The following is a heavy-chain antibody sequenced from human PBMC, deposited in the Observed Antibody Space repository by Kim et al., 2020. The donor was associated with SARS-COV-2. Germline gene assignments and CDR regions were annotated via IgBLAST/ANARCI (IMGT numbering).Heavy chain of an antibody. J-gene: IGHJ2*01. V-gene: IGHV3-15*07. CDR2: IKSREDGETT. CDR1: GFRFSAAY. Sequence: GGSLRLSCVASGFRFSAAYIHWVRQAPGKGLEWVGRIKSREDGETTDFAAPVRGRFSISRDDSRNTVHLQMNRLKPDDTAVYYCVTVWGPSCGRQNGYFDLWGRGTLVSVSS. D-gene: IGHD2-21*01. CDR3: VTVWGPSCGRQNGYFDL.